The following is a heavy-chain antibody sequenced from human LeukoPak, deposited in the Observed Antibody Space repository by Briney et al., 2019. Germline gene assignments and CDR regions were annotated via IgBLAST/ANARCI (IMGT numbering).Heavy chain of an antibody. J-gene: IGHJ5*02. CDR3: ARALGYCSAGRCSWFDP. V-gene: IGHV1-8*01. CDR2: VNPNSGNT. Sequence: ASVKVSCKTSGYTFTSYDINWVRQATGQGLEWMGWVNPNSGNTGSAQKFQGRVTMTRNTSISTAYMELSSLKSEDTAVYCCARALGYCSAGRCSWFDPWGQGTLVTVSS. D-gene: IGHD2-15*01. CDR1: GYTFTSYD.